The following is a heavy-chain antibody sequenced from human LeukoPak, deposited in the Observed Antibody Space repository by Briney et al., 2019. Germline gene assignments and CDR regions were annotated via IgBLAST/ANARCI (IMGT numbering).Heavy chain of an antibody. Sequence: SVKVSCKASGGTFSSYAISWVRQAPGQGLEWMGGIIPIFGTANYAQKFQGRVTITADESTSTAYMELSSLRSEHTAVYYCAREYCSNTSCYADWFDPWGQGTLVTVSS. V-gene: IGHV1-69*01. CDR1: GGTFSSYA. J-gene: IGHJ5*02. D-gene: IGHD2-2*01. CDR2: IIPIFGTA. CDR3: AREYCSNTSCYADWFDP.